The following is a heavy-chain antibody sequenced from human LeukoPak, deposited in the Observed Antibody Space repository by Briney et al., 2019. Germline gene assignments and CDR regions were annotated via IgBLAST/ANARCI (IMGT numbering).Heavy chain of an antibody. V-gene: IGHV3-13*01. D-gene: IGHD1-26*01. CDR1: GFTFSSYD. CDR3: ARGGVGALYDAFDI. Sequence: GGSLRLSCAASGFTFSSYDMHWVRQAPGKGLEWVSAIGTAGDTYYPGSVKGRFTISRENAKNSLYLQMNSLRAGDTAVYYCARGGVGALYDAFDIWGQGTMVTVSS. CDR2: IGTAGDT. J-gene: IGHJ3*02.